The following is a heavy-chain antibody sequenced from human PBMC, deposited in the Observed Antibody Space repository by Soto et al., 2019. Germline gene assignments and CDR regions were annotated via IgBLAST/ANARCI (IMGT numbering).Heavy chain of an antibody. Sequence: RLSCKASGFTSSTYSMNWVRQAPGRGLEWVSSISSSTTHILYADSVKGRFTISRDNGKNSLYLQMNSLRAEDTAVYYCARDLQMATIRGGDYWGQGTQVTVSS. J-gene: IGHJ4*02. CDR1: GFTSSTYS. V-gene: IGHV3-21*06. D-gene: IGHD5-12*01. CDR3: ARDLQMATIRGGDY. CDR2: ISSSTTHI.